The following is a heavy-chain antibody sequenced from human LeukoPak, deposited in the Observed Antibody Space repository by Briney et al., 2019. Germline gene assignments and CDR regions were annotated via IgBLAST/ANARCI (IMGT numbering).Heavy chain of an antibody. D-gene: IGHD6-19*01. Sequence: GASVKVSCKASSYTFTSYGISWVRQAPGQGLEWMGWISANNGNTNYAQKLQGRVTMTTDTSTSTAYMELRSLRSDDTAVYYCARENGYRQWLVQENWFDPWGQGTLVTVSS. J-gene: IGHJ5*02. CDR1: SYTFTSYG. CDR3: ARENGYRQWLVQENWFDP. CDR2: ISANNGNT. V-gene: IGHV1-18*01.